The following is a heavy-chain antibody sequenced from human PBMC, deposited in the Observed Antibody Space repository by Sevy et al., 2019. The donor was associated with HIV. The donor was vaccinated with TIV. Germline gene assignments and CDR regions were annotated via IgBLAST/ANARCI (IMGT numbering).Heavy chain of an antibody. CDR1: GGSISSGGYS. D-gene: IGHD1-1*01. CDR2: IYHSGST. Sequence: LRLSCAVSGGSISSGGYSWSWIRQRPGKGLEWIAYIYHSGSTYYNPSLKSRVTISVDRSKNQFSLKLSSVTAADTAVYYCARGELEPPDYWGQGTLVTVSS. CDR3: ARGELEPPDY. J-gene: IGHJ4*02. V-gene: IGHV4-30-2*01.